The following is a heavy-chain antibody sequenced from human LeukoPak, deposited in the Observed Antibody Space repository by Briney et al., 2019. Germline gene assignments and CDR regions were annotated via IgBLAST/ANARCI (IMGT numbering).Heavy chain of an antibody. Sequence: GGSLRLSCAASGFTFSSYGMHWVRQAPGKGLEWVAVISYNGSDKYYADSVKGRFAISRDNSKNTLYLQMNSLRAEDTAVYYCAKDRVLRWLAWIDYWGQGTLVTVSS. CDR2: ISYNGSDK. D-gene: IGHD6-19*01. J-gene: IGHJ4*02. CDR1: GFTFSSYG. CDR3: AKDRVLRWLAWIDY. V-gene: IGHV3-30*18.